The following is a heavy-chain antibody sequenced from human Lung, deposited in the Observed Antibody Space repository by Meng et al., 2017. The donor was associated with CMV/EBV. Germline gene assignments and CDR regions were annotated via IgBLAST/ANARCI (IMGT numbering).Heavy chain of an antibody. CDR2: INPQSSDS. D-gene: IGHD3-16*01. CDR3: ARGTIMIRDYHHHGVDV. V-gene: IGHV1-2*02. J-gene: IGHJ6*02. Sequence: SVXVSCMASQYTFIDHHMQWVRQAPGQGLEWTGWINPQSSDSKYAQKCQGRVTLYRDTSVSTEYMDLSRLRSDDAAVYYCARGTIMIRDYHHHGVDVSGQGXTVTVSS. CDR1: QYTFIDHH.